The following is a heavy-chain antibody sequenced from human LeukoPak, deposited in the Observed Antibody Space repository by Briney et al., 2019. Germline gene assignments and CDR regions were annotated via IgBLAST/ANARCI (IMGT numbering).Heavy chain of an antibody. D-gene: IGHD3-10*01. CDR2: ISGSGGRT. Sequence: GGTLRLSCAASGFTFSSYVMSWVRQAPGKGLEWVSGISGSGGRTYYADSVKGRFTISRDNSKNTLYLQMNSLRAEDTAVYYCTTVTLRPVGLWGQGTLVTVSS. CDR1: GFTFSSYV. V-gene: IGHV3-23*01. J-gene: IGHJ4*02. CDR3: TTVTLRPVGL.